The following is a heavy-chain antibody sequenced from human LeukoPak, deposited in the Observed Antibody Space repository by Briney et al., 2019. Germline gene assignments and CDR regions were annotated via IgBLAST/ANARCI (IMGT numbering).Heavy chain of an antibody. CDR1: GGSISSYY. CDR2: IYTSGST. Sequence: PSETLFLTCTVSGGSISSYYWSWIRQPPGKGLEWIGRIYTSGSTNYNPSLKSRVTMSVDTSKNQFSLKLSSVTAADTAVYYCAREVMTTVISYYFDYWGQGTLVTVSS. J-gene: IGHJ4*02. CDR3: AREVMTTVISYYFDY. V-gene: IGHV4-4*07. D-gene: IGHD4-17*01.